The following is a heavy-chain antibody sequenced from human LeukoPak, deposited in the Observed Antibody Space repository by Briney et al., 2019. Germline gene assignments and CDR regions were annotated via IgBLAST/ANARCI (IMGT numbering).Heavy chain of an antibody. J-gene: IGHJ3*02. CDR1: GFTFSSYG. D-gene: IGHD7-27*01. CDR2: IWYDGSNK. CDR3: ARGGLGIGDFDI. V-gene: IGHV3-33*01. Sequence: GRSLRLSCAASGFTFSSYGMHWVRQAPGKGLEWVAVIWYDGSNKYYADSVKGRFTISRDNSKNTLYLQMNSLRAEDTAVYYCARGGLGIGDFDIWGQGTMVTVSS.